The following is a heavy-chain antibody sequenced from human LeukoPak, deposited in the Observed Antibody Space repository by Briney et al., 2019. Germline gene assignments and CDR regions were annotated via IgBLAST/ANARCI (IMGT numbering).Heavy chain of an antibody. J-gene: IGHJ5*02. Sequence: PSETLSLTCIVSGGSISSYYWSWIRQPPGKGLEWIGYIYYSGSTNYNPSLKSRVTISVDTSKNQFSLKLSSVTAADTAVYYCARDSGTTGEVKFDPWGQGTLVTVSS. V-gene: IGHV4-59*12. CDR3: ARDSGTTGEVKFDP. CDR2: IYYSGST. D-gene: IGHD3-10*01. CDR1: GGSISSYY.